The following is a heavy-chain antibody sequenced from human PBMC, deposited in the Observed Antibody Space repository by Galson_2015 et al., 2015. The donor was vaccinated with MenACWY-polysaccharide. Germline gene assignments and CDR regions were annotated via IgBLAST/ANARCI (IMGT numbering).Heavy chain of an antibody. Sequence: SLRLSCAASGFTFSNYAMSWVRQAPGKGLEWVSTIGGSGSNTHYADSVTGRFTISRDNSKNTLSLQMNSLRAEDTAVYYCARVRYSTGKYQFDYWGQGTLVAVSS. CDR3: ARVRYSTGKYQFDY. V-gene: IGHV3-23*01. J-gene: IGHJ4*02. D-gene: IGHD2-2*01. CDR1: GFTFSNYA. CDR2: IGGSGSNT.